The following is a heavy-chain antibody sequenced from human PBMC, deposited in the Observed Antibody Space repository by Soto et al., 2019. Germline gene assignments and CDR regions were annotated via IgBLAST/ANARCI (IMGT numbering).Heavy chain of an antibody. CDR3: ARTTTVSGTPEFDY. J-gene: IGHJ4*02. Sequence: QVQLVESGGGVVQPGRSLRLSCAASGFTFSSFSLHWVRQAPGKGLERLALISYDGSNKYNADSVKGRFTISRDNSKNTLYLQVNSLRPEDTGVYYCARTTTVSGTPEFDYWGQGTLVTVSS. CDR2: ISYDGSNK. CDR1: GFTFSSFS. D-gene: IGHD6-19*01. V-gene: IGHV3-30-3*01.